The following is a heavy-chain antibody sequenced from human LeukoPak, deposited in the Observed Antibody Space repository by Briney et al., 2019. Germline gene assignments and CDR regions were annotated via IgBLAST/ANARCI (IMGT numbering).Heavy chain of an antibody. V-gene: IGHV3-30*18. J-gene: IGHJ4*02. CDR3: AKDLAGYFDY. CDR2: ISYDGSNK. CDR1: GFTFSSYG. Sequence: GGSLGLSCAASGFTFSSYGMHWVRQAPGKGLEWVAVISYDGSNKYYADSVKGRFTISRDNSKNTLYLQMNSLRAEDTAVYYCAKDLAGYFDYWGQGTLVTVSS.